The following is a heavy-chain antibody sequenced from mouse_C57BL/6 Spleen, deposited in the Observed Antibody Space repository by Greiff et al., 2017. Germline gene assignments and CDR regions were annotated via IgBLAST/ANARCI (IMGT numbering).Heavy chain of an antibody. Sequence: EVQLQQSGPELVKPGASVKISCKASGYTFTDYYMNWVKQSHGKSLEWIGDINPNNGGTSYNQTFKGKATLTVDKSSSTAYMELRSLTSEDSAVYYCARWRWGNYYFDYWGQGTTLTVSS. J-gene: IGHJ2*01. CDR1: GYTFTDYY. CDR2: INPNNGGT. D-gene: IGHD2-1*01. CDR3: ARWRWGNYYFDY. V-gene: IGHV1-26*01.